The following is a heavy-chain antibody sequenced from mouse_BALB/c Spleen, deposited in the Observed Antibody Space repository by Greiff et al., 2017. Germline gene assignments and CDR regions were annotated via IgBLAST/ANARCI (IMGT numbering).Heavy chain of an antibody. CDR3: AHYYGSSYDAMDY. J-gene: IGHJ4*01. Sequence: EVNLVESGPGLVKPSQSLSLTCTVTGYSITSDYAWNWIRQFPGNKLEWMGYISYSGSTSYNPSLKSRISITRDTSKNQFFLQLNSVTTEDTATYYCAHYYGSSYDAMDYWGQGTSVTVSS. CDR2: ISYSGST. D-gene: IGHD1-1*01. V-gene: IGHV3-2*02. CDR1: GYSITSDYA.